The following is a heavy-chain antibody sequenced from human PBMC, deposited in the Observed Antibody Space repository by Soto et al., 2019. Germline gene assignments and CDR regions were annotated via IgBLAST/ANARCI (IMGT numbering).Heavy chain of an antibody. V-gene: IGHV1-69*01. CDR3: AIGEVVPAAHYYYYYRMDV. CDR2: IIPIFGTA. Sequence: QVQLVQSGAEVKKPGSSVKVSCKASGGTFSSYAISWVRQAPGQGLEWMGGIIPIFGTANYAQQFQGRVTLTADETTSTADIELSSLRSEDTAVYYCAIGEVVPAAHYYYYYRMDVWGQGTTVTVSS. D-gene: IGHD2-2*01. J-gene: IGHJ6*02. CDR1: GGTFSSYA.